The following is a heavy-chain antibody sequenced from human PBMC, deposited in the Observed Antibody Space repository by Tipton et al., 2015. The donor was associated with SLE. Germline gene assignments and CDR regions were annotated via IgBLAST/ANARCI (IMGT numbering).Heavy chain of an antibody. CDR3: ARVTIFGVDVDAFDF. V-gene: IGHV4-61*09. Sequence: TLSLTCTVSGGSISSGSYYWSWIRQPAGKGLEWIGHIYTSGSTNYNPSLKSRVTISVDTSKNQFSLKLSSVTAADTAVYYCARVTIFGVDVDAFDFWGQGTMVSVSS. D-gene: IGHD3-3*01. J-gene: IGHJ3*01. CDR2: IYTSGST. CDR1: GGSISSGSYY.